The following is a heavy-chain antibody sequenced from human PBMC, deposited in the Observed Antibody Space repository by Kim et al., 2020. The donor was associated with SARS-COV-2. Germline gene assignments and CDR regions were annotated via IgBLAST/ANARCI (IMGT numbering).Heavy chain of an antibody. CDR1: ASSFYSYA. J-gene: IGHJ4*01. Sequence: GGSLRLSCVASASSFYSYAMAWVRQSPGKGLEWVSTISGDSGNIYYADSVKGRFTISRDNSKDTLYLRMNYLRVDDTAVYYCATDVSHWVGASEFWGHGTLVSVTS. CDR2: ISGDSGNI. CDR3: ATDVSHWVGASEF. V-gene: IGHV3-23*01. D-gene: IGHD3-16*01.